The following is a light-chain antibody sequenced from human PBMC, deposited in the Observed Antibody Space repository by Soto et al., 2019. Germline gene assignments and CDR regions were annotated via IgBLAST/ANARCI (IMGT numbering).Light chain of an antibody. V-gene: IGLV2-14*03. CDR3: SSYTTSNTRQIV. Sequence: QSALTQPASVSGSPGQSITISCTGTSSDVGGYNYVSWYQHHPVKAPKLMIFDVSNRPSGVSNRFSGYKSGNTASLTISGLQPEDEADYYCSSYTTSNTRQIVFGTGTKVTVL. CDR2: DVS. CDR1: SSDVGGYNY. J-gene: IGLJ1*01.